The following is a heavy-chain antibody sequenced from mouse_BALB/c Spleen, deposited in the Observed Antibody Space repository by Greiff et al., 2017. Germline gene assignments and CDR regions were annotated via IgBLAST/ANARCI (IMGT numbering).Heavy chain of an antibody. CDR3: GRGYYGLDWYFDV. D-gene: IGHD1-1*01. Sequence: VQLKESGPELVKPGASVKISCKASGYSFTGYFMNWVKQSHGKSLEWIGRINPYNGDTFYNQKFKGKATLTVDKSSSTAHMELLSLTSEDSAVYYGGRGYYGLDWYFDVWGAGTTVTVSS. CDR2: INPYNGDT. CDR1: GYSFTGYF. V-gene: IGHV1-37*01. J-gene: IGHJ1*01.